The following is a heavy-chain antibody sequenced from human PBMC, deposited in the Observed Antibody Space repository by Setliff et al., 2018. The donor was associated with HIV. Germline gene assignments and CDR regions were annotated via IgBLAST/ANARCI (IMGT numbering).Heavy chain of an antibody. D-gene: IGHD1-1*01. CDR1: GFTFSSYW. Sequence: LRLSCAASGFTFSSYWMNWVRQAPGKGLEWVANIRQDGNVFYYVDSVNGRFTISRDNAKNSLYLHMNSLRGEDTAVYYCTKDVNWKLEYWGQGALVTVSS. CDR2: IRQDGNVF. CDR3: TKDVNWKLEY. V-gene: IGHV3-7*01. J-gene: IGHJ4*02.